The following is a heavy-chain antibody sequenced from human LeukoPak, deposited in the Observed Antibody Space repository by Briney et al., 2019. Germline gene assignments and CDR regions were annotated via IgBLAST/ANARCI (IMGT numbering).Heavy chain of an antibody. CDR2: IYYSGST. V-gene: IGHV4-30-4*01. CDR1: GGSISSGDYY. D-gene: IGHD2-15*01. J-gene: IGHJ5*02. Sequence: MPSETLSLTCTVSGGSISSGDYYWSWIRQPPGKGLEWIGYIYYSGSTYYNPSLKSRVTISVDTSKNQFSLKLSSVTAADTAVYYCARTSLPNSGGGCYSCWFDPWGQGTLVTVSS. CDR3: ARTSLPNSGGGCYSCWFDP.